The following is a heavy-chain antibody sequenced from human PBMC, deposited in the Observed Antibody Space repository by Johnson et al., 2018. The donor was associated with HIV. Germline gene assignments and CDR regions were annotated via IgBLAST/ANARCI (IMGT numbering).Heavy chain of an antibody. CDR1: GFTFDDYA. CDR2: ISWNSGSI. D-gene: IGHD1-26*01. J-gene: IGHJ3*02. V-gene: IGHV3-9*01. Sequence: LVESGGGLVQPGRSLRLSCAASGFTFDDYAMHWVRQAPGKGLEWVSGISWNSGSIGYADSVKGRFTISRDNAKNSLYLQMNSLRAEDTALYYCAKDEGGSYSQDAFDIWGQGTMVTVSS. CDR3: AKDEGGSYSQDAFDI.